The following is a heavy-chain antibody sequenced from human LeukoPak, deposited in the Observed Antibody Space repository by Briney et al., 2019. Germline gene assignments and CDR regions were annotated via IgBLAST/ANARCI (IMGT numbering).Heavy chain of an antibody. CDR1: NVSISSGSHY. CDR2: IYTSGST. D-gene: IGHD1-26*01. CDR3: ASADVGAKALN. J-gene: IGHJ4*02. Sequence: SETLSLTCTVSNVSISSGSHYWNWIRQPAGKGLEWIGRIYTSGSTNYNPSPKSRVTISVDTSKNQFSLKLSSVTAADTAVYYCASADVGAKALNWGQGTLVTVSS. V-gene: IGHV4-61*02.